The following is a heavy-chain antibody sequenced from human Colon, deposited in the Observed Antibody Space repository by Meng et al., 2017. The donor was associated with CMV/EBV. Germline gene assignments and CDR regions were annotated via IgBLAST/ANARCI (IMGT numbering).Heavy chain of an antibody. Sequence: QEQLVQSGADVEKPGASVKVSCKASRFTFITQYIHWVRQAPGQGLEWLGIIKPSGGSTGYAQKFQGRVTMTRDTSTSTVYMELSSLRSEDTAMYYCTRDIVLWGQGTLVTVSS. CDR1: RFTFITQY. D-gene: IGHD2-15*01. V-gene: IGHV1-46*01. CDR2: IKPSGGST. CDR3: TRDIVL. J-gene: IGHJ4*02.